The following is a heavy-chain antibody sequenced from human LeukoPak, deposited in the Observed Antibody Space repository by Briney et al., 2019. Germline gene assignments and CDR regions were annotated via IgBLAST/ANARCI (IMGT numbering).Heavy chain of an antibody. D-gene: IGHD2-15*01. CDR1: GGSISYSNW. CDR2: IYQGVTT. CDR3: VRSAASIVMGS. Sequence: PSETLSLTCAVSGGSISYSNWWSWVRQTPDKGLEWIGEIYQGVTTNYNPSLKNRVSISVDSSKNLFSLSLASVTAADTALYYCVRSAASIVMGSWGQGALVTVSS. V-gene: IGHV4-4*02. J-gene: IGHJ5*02.